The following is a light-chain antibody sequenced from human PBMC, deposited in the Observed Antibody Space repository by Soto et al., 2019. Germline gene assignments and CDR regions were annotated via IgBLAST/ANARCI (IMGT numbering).Light chain of an antibody. V-gene: IGKV3-20*01. CDR3: QQYGSSPPRT. J-gene: IGKJ1*01. CDR2: DES. Sequence: EIVLTQSPATLSLSSGERATLSCRASQSVRNSLAWYQQKPGQHPRLLIYDESSRATGIPDRFSGSGSGTDFTLTISRLEPEDFAVYYCQQYGSSPPRTFGQGTKVDIK. CDR1: QSVRNS.